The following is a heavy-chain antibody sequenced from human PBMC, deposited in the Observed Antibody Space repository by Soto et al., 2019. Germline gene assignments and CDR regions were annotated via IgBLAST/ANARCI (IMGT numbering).Heavy chain of an antibody. J-gene: IGHJ4*02. CDR2: IYYSGST. CDR1: GGSISSGGYY. D-gene: IGHD3-22*01. V-gene: IGHV4-31*03. CDR3: ARSNYYDSSGYYPSEIDY. Sequence: LSLTCTVSGGSISSGGYYWSWIRQHPGKGLEWIGYIYYSGSTYYNPSLKSRVTISVDTSKNQFSLKLSSVTAADTAVYYCARSNYYDSSGYYPSEIDYWGQGTLVTVSS.